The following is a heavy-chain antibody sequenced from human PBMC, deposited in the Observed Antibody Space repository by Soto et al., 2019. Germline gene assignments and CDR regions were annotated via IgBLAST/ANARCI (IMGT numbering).Heavy chain of an antibody. D-gene: IGHD3-16*02. CDR1: GYTFTSYA. V-gene: IGHV1-46*03. J-gene: IGHJ6*03. CDR3: ARDQGSLDYYYYMDV. Sequence: GASVKVSCKASGYTFTSYAMHWVRQAPGQRLEWMGRINPSGGSTNYAQKFQGRVTMTRDTSASTVYMELSSLRSEDTAVYYCARDQGSLDYYYYMDVWGKGTTVTVSS. CDR2: INPSGGST.